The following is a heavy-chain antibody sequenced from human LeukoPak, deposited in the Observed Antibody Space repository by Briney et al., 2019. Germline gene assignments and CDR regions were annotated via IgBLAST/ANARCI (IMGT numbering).Heavy chain of an antibody. D-gene: IGHD3-22*01. CDR2: IYSGGST. J-gene: IGHJ5*02. V-gene: IGHV3-53*01. CDR3: AKETMIVVVNNWFDP. CDR1: GFTVSSNY. Sequence: GGSLRLSCAASGFTVSSNYMSWVRQAPGKGLEWVSVIYSGGSTYYADSVKGRFTISRDNSKNTLYLQMNSLRAEDTAVYYCAKETMIVVVNNWFDPWGQGTLVTVSS.